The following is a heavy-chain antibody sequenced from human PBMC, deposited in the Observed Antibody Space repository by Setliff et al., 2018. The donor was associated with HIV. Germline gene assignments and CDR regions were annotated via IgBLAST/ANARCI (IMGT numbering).Heavy chain of an antibody. CDR3: ARLEKLDDISYFDY. CDR1: GVSISSGGYY. D-gene: IGHD3-3*02. J-gene: IGHJ4*02. CDR2: ISSRGSI. V-gene: IGHV4-31*03. Sequence: SETLSLTCTVSGVSISSGGYYWNWIRQHPGKGLEWIGYISSRGSIYYNPSLKSRITMSVDTSQNQVSLKLSSVTAADTAVYFCARLEKLDDISYFDYWGQGTRVTVSS.